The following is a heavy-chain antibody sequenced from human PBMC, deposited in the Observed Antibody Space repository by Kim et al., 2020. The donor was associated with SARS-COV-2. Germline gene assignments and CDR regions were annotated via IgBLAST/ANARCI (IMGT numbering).Heavy chain of an antibody. D-gene: IGHD3-10*01. J-gene: IGHJ4*02. Sequence: YAASVRGRFTISRDNSKSTVYLQMNALRADDTATYFCAKYPFSGSYYNVDFWGPGALVTVSS. CDR3: AKYPFSGSYYNVDF. V-gene: IGHV3-23*01.